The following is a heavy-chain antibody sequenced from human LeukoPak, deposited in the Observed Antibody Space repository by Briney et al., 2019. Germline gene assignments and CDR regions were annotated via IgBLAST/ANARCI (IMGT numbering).Heavy chain of an antibody. J-gene: IGHJ4*02. CDR1: GYSISSGYY. Sequence: PSETLSLTCAVSGYSISSGYYWGWIRQPPGKGLGWIGSIYHSGSTYYNPSLKSRVIISVDTSKNQFSLKLSSVTAADTAVYYCVCRGYSGYDPIDYWGQGTLVTVSS. CDR2: IYHSGST. V-gene: IGHV4-38-2*01. CDR3: VCRGYSGYDPIDY. D-gene: IGHD5-12*01.